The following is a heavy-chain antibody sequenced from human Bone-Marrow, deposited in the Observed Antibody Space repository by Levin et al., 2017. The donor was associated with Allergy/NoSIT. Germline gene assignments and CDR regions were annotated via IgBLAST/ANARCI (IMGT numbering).Heavy chain of an antibody. CDR2: ISPGNSKT. V-gene: IGHV5-51*01. J-gene: IGHJ6*02. CDR1: GFGFTTYS. CDR3: ARLDGYTEPSVFIYGLDV. Sequence: GASVKVSCKVFGFGFTTYSIGWVRQMPGKGLEWMGIISPGNSKTLYSPSFEGQVTLSVDKSTSTAYLQWISLKSSDSATYFCARLDGYTEPSVFIYGLDVWGQGTTVIVSS. D-gene: IGHD5-18*01.